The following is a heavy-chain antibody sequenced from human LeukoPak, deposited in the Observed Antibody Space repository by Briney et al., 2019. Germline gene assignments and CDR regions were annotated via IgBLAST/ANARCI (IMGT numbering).Heavy chain of an antibody. V-gene: IGHV4-30-4*01. D-gene: IGHD3-22*01. CDR3: ARHVAGMIVGKAFDI. CDR2: IYYSGST. Sequence: SETLSLTCTVSGGSISSGDYYWSWIRQPPGKGLEWIGYIYYSGSTYYNPSLKSRVTISVDTSKNQFSLKLSSVTAADTAVYYCARHVAGMIVGKAFDIWGQGTMVTVSS. J-gene: IGHJ3*02. CDR1: GGSISSGDYY.